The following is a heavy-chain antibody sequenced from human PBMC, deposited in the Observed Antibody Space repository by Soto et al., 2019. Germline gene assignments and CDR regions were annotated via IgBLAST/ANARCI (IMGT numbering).Heavy chain of an antibody. D-gene: IGHD1-26*01. V-gene: IGHV3-11*01. CDR3: ASNVGLNY. Sequence: QVQLVQSGGGLVKPGGSLRLSCTASGLTFSYSYMTWIRQAPGKGLEWVSYISGSGAREIRYADSVMGRFTISRDNAEQSVYLQMVSLRPDDTAVYYCASNVGLNYWGQGTLVIVSS. CDR1: GLTFSYSY. CDR2: ISGSGAREI. J-gene: IGHJ4*02.